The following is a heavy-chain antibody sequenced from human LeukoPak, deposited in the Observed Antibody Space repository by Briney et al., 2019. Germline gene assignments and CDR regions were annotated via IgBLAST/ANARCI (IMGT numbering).Heavy chain of an antibody. CDR2: ISGSGGST. V-gene: IGHV3-23*01. D-gene: IGHD3-10*01. CDR1: GCTFSSYA. Sequence: GGSLRLSCAASGCTFSSYAMSWVRLAQPKGLEWVSAISGSGGSTYYADSVKGRFTISRDNSKNTLYLQMNSLRAEDTAVYYCAKSRLLWFGDFDYWGQGTLVTVSS. CDR3: AKSRLLWFGDFDY. J-gene: IGHJ4*02.